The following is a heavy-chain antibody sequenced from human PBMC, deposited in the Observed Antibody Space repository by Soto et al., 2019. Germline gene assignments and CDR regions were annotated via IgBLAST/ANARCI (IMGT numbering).Heavy chain of an antibody. V-gene: IGHV3-9*01. CDR2: ISWNSGSI. CDR3: AKASYYYDSSGYYVGYAFDI. D-gene: IGHD3-22*01. CDR1: GFTFADYA. Sequence: SLRLSCAASGFTFADYAMHWVRQAPGKGLEWVSGISWNSGSIGYADSVKGRFTISRDNAKNSLYLQMNSLRAEDTALYYCAKASYYYDSSGYYVGYAFDIWGQGTMVTVSS. J-gene: IGHJ3*02.